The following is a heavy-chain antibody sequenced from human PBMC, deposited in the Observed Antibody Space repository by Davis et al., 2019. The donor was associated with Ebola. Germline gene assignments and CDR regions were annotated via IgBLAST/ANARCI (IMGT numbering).Heavy chain of an antibody. Sequence: GESLKISCKGSGYSFTSYWIGWVRQVPGKGLEWMGIVHPSDSDTRYSPSFQGQVTISADWSITTAYLQWNSLKPSDTAIYYCAVASAYGPFDYWGQGTLLTVSS. CDR3: AVASAYGPFDY. CDR1: GYSFTSYW. D-gene: IGHD2-2*01. J-gene: IGHJ4*01. V-gene: IGHV5-51*01. CDR2: VHPSDSDT.